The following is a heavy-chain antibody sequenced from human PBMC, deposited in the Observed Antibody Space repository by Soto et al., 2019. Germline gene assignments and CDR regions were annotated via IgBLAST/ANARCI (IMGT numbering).Heavy chain of an antibody. CDR3: ARSSNWFLSPFDY. V-gene: IGHV4-59*01. J-gene: IGHJ4*02. CDR2: VFYSGSA. Sequence: SETLSLTCTVSGGSIGTYYWSWIRQPPGKGLEWIGYVFYSGSANYNPSLKSRVTMPVDTSKNPFSLTLTSINTADTAVYYCARSSNWFLSPFDYWGQGTLVTVSS. CDR1: GGSIGTYY. D-gene: IGHD6-13*01.